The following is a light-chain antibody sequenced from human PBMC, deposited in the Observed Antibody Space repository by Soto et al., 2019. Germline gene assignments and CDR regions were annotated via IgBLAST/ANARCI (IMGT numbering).Light chain of an antibody. CDR3: QQYGSSPT. V-gene: IGKV3-20*01. Sequence: IVFTQSPATLSLSPGERGTLSCRASQSVTNHLAWYQQKPGQAPRLLIYDASKRATGIPARFSGSGSGTDFTLTISRLEPEDFAVYYCQQYGSSPTFGGGTKVDI. J-gene: IGKJ4*01. CDR1: QSVTNH. CDR2: DAS.